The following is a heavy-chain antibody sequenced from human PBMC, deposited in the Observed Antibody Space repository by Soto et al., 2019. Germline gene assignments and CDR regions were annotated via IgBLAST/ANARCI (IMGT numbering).Heavy chain of an antibody. CDR3: AKLRGTAMAYYFDY. D-gene: IGHD5-18*01. J-gene: IGHJ4*02. V-gene: IGHV3-9*01. Sequence: GGSLRLSCAASGFTFDDYAMHWVRQAPGKGLEWVSGISWNSGSIGYADSVKGRFTISRDNAKNSLYLQMNSLRAEDTALYYCAKLRGTAMAYYFDYWGQGTLVTVSS. CDR2: ISWNSGSI. CDR1: GFTFDDYA.